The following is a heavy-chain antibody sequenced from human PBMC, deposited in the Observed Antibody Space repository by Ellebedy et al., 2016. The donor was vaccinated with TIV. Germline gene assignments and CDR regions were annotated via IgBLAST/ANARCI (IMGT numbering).Heavy chain of an antibody. D-gene: IGHD2-2*01. J-gene: IGHJ6*02. CDR3: ARQIGVVPSTGDYYYYYGMDV. Sequence: ASVKVSCXASGYTFTSYAMHWVRQAPGQRLEWMGWINAGNGNTKYSQKFQGRVTITRDTSASTAYMELSSLRSEDTAVYYCARQIGVVPSTGDYYYYYGMDVWGQGTTVTVSS. CDR1: GYTFTSYA. CDR2: INAGNGNT. V-gene: IGHV1-3*01.